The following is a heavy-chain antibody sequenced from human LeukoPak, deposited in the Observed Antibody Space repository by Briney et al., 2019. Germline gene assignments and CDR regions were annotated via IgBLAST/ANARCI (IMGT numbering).Heavy chain of an antibody. V-gene: IGHV3-30*18. CDR1: GFTFSSYG. CDR3: AKDLHRGWMGGMDV. Sequence: PGGSLRLSCAASGFTFSSYGMHWVRQAPGKGLEWVAVISYDGSNKYYADSVKGRFTISRDNSKNTLYLQMNSLRAEDTAVYYCAKDLHRGWMGGMDVWGQGTTVTVSS. J-gene: IGHJ6*02. D-gene: IGHD6-19*01. CDR2: ISYDGSNK.